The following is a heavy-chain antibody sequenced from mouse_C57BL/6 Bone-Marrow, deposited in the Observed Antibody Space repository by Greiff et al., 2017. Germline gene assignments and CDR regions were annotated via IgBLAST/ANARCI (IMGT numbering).Heavy chain of an antibody. D-gene: IGHD1-1*01. CDR3: ARRGGKVATDWYFDV. CDR1: GYTFTDHT. Sequence: QVQLQQSDAELVKPGASVKISCKVSGYTFTDHTIHWMKQRPEQGLEWIGYIYPRDGSTKYNEKFKGKATLTADKSSSTAYMQLNCLTSEDSAVYCGARRGGKVATDWYFDVWGTGTTVTVSA. CDR2: IYPRDGST. V-gene: IGHV1-78*01. J-gene: IGHJ1*03.